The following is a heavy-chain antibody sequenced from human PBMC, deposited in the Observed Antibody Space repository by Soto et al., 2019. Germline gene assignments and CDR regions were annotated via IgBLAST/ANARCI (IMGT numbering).Heavy chain of an antibody. Sequence: GASVKVSCKASGGTFSSYTISWVRQAPGQGLEWMGWMIPILGITNYAQKFQGRVTITTNNSTSTAYMELSSLRSEDTAVYYCARVPNSSSWYVPYYYYYYYMDVWGKGTTVTVSS. D-gene: IGHD6-13*01. J-gene: IGHJ6*03. CDR1: GGTFSSYT. V-gene: IGHV1-69*10. CDR3: ARVPNSSSWYVPYYYYYYYMDV. CDR2: MIPILGIT.